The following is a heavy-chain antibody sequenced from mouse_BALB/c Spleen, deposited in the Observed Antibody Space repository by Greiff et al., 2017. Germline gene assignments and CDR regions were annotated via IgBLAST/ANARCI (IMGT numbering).Heavy chain of an antibody. CDR3: ARGLLRSYAMDY. J-gene: IGHJ4*01. CDR1: GFTFSDYG. CDR2: ISNLAYSI. Sequence: DVMLVESGGGLVQPGGSRKLSCAASGFTFSDYGMAWVRQAPGKGPEWVAFISNLAYSIYYADTVTGRFTISRENAKNTLYLEMSSLRSEDTAMYYCARGLLRSYAMDYWGQGTSVTVSS. D-gene: IGHD2-3*01. V-gene: IGHV5-15*02.